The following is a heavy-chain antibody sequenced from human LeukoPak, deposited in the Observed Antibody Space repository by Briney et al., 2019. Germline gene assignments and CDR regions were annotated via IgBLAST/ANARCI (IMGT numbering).Heavy chain of an antibody. CDR1: GFTVSSNY. D-gene: IGHD3-22*01. Sequence: GGSLRLSCAASGFTVSSNYMSWVRQAPGKGLEWVSVIYSGGSTYYADSVKGRFTISRDNSKNTLYLQMNSLRAEDTAVYYCARAPPPNYYDSSGYYYDYWGQGTLVTASS. CDR3: ARAPPPNYYDSSGYYYDY. CDR2: IYSGGST. J-gene: IGHJ4*02. V-gene: IGHV3-66*01.